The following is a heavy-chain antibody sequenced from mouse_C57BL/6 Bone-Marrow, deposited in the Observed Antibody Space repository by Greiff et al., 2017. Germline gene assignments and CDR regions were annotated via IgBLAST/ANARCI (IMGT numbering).Heavy chain of an antibody. CDR2: IDPSDSYT. CDR3: ARTYYYGSGGYFDV. D-gene: IGHD1-1*01. J-gene: IGHJ1*03. CDR1: GYTFTSYW. V-gene: IGHV1-69*01. Sequence: VKLQQPGAELVMPGASVKLSCKASGYTFTSYWMHWVKQRPGQGLEWIGEIDPSDSYTNYNQKFKGKSTLTVDKSSSTAYMQLSSLTSEDSAVYYCARTYYYGSGGYFDVWGTGTTVTVSS.